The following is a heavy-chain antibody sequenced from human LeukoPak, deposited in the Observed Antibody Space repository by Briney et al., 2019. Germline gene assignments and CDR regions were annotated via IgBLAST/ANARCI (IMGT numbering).Heavy chain of an antibody. Sequence: SQTLSLTCNVSSGSLRENYWSWIRQSPGKGLEWIAEINHSGSTNYNPSLKSRVTISADTSKNQFSLRLSSVTAADTAVYYCARLQFLSGGYYAFDSWGQGSQVSVSS. V-gene: IGHV4-34*01. CDR1: SGSLRENY. CDR3: ARLQFLSGGYYAFDS. J-gene: IGHJ4*02. D-gene: IGHD3-3*01. CDR2: INHSGST.